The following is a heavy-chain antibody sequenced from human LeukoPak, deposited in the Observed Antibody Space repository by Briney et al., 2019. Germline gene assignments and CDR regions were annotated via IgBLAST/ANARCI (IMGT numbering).Heavy chain of an antibody. CDR2: IYYSGST. D-gene: IGHD4-17*01. CDR3: ARATGYFDY. J-gene: IGHJ4*02. Sequence: SSETLSLTCTVSGGSISSYYWSWIRQPPGKGLEWIGYIYYSGSTNYNPSLKSRVTMSVDTSKNQFSLKLSSVTAADTAVYYCARATGYFDYWGQGTLVTVSS. CDR1: GGSISSYY. V-gene: IGHV4-59*12.